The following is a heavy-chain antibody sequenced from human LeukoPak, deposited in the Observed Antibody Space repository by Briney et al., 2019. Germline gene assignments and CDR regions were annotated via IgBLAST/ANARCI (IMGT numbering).Heavy chain of an antibody. V-gene: IGHV4-59*12. CDR1: GGSISSYY. Sequence: SETLSLTCTVSGGSISSYYWSWIRQPPGKGLEWIGYIYYSGSTNYNPSLKSRVTISVDASKNQFSLKLSSVTAADTAVYYCARWDSSGYKYYFDYWGQGTLVTVSS. D-gene: IGHD3-22*01. CDR3: ARWDSSGYKYYFDY. J-gene: IGHJ4*02. CDR2: IYYSGST.